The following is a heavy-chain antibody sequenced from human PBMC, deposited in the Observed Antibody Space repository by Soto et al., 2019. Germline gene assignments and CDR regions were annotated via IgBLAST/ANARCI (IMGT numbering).Heavy chain of an antibody. D-gene: IGHD1-26*01. CDR3: AKDQYSGSYGGFDY. J-gene: IGHJ4*02. CDR2: ISYDGSNK. CDR1: GFTFSSYG. V-gene: IGHV3-30*18. Sequence: LRLSCAASGFTFSSYGMHWVRQAPGKGLEWVAVISYDGSNKYYADSVKGRFTISRDNSKNTLYLQMNSLRAEDTAVYYCAKDQYSGSYGGFDYWGQGTLVTVSS.